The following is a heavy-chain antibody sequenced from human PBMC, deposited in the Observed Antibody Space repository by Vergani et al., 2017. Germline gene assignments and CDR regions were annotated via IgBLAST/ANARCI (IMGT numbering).Heavy chain of an antibody. D-gene: IGHD1-7*01. CDR3: GKTQGTVVGTWWFDP. CDR1: GFTFSSYG. V-gene: IGHV3-30*18. J-gene: IGHJ5*02. CDR2: ISYDGSNK. Sequence: EQLVESGGGLVQPGGSLRLSCAASGFTFSSYGMHWVRQAPGKGLEWVAVISYDGSNKYYADSVKGRFTISRDNSKNTLYLEMNRLNVDDTAIYYCGKTQGTVVGTWWFDPWGQGTPVTVSS.